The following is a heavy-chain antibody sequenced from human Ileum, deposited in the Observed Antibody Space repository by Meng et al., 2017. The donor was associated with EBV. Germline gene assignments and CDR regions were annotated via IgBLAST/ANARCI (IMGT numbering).Heavy chain of an antibody. Sequence: QVPRQGSGPGLVKPSGTLPLTCTFSGDSISSDIWWSWVRQPPGKGLEWIGEVYHRGDTNYNPSLKSRVDISVDKSKNQFYLSLFSVTAADTAVYYCGRDQGRELINHWGQGTLVTVSS. D-gene: IGHD1-7*01. CDR2: VYHRGDT. CDR3: GRDQGRELINH. CDR1: GDSISSDIW. V-gene: IGHV4-4*02. J-gene: IGHJ4*02.